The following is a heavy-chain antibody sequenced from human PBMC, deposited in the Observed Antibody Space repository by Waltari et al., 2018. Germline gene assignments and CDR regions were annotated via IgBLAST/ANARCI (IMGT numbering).Heavy chain of an antibody. Sequence: EVQLLESGGGLVQPGGSRRLSCEVSGFTFSSYEMSWVRQAPGEGLEGVSGVSGSGGDTYYADSVKGRFTVSRDNSNNILFLQMNNLRGEDTAIYYCAKATYSSPNYGMDVWGQGTTVTVSS. CDR2: VSGSGGDT. CDR3: AKATYSSPNYGMDV. CDR1: GFTFSSYE. V-gene: IGHV3-23*01. D-gene: IGHD6-13*01. J-gene: IGHJ6*02.